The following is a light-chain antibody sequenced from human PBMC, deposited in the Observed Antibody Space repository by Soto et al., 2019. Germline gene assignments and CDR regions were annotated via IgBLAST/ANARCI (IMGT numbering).Light chain of an antibody. CDR2: DPS. Sequence: GVSLSPPTLSLPPGQRATLSCRASQCVSSYVAWYQQKPGQAPRLLIYDPSNSATGIPARFSGSGSGTDFALTIRSLGRDDFAVYCCQQRSTGWTFGQGTKVDI. CDR3: QQRSTGWT. J-gene: IGKJ1*01. V-gene: IGKV3-11*01. CDR1: QCVSSY.